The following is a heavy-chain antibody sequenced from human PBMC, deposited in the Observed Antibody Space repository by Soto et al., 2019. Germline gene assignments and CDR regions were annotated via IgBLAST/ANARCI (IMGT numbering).Heavy chain of an antibody. Sequence: GESLKISCKGSGYSFTSCWIGWVRQMPGKGLEWMGIIYPGDSDTRYSPSFQGQVTISADKSISTAYLQWSSLKASDTAMYYCARSYCSSTSGYFGSYYYYYKDFWGKGTTVTVS. CDR1: GYSFTSCW. V-gene: IGHV5-51*01. J-gene: IGHJ6*03. D-gene: IGHD2-2*01. CDR2: IYPGDSDT. CDR3: ARSYCSSTSGYFGSYYYYYKDF.